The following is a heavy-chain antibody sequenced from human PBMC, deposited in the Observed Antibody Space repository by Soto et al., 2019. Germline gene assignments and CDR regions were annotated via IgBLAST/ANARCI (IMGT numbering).Heavy chain of an antibody. Sequence: QLQLQESGPGLVKPSETLSLTCTVSGGSISSSSYYWGWIRQPPGKGLEWIGSIYYSGSTYYNPSLKSRVTISVDTSKNQCSLKLSSVTAADTAVYYCARPEYCSSTSCYAFDIWGQGTMVTVSS. CDR3: ARPEYCSSTSCYAFDI. CDR1: GGSISSSSYY. J-gene: IGHJ3*02. D-gene: IGHD2-2*01. V-gene: IGHV4-39*01. CDR2: IYYSGST.